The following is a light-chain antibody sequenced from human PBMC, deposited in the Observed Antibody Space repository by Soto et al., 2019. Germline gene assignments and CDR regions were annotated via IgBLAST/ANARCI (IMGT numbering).Light chain of an antibody. CDR1: QNITTF. CDR3: PQYSTYQLT. CDR2: DAS. Sequence: DFQMTQSPSTLSASVGDRVTITCRASQNITTFLAWYQQKPGKAPQILIYDASKLEPGVPSRLRGGGSVKELTLTVSSLQPDDFATYYCPQYSTYQLTVGGWTKVDIK. V-gene: IGKV1-5*01. J-gene: IGKJ4*01.